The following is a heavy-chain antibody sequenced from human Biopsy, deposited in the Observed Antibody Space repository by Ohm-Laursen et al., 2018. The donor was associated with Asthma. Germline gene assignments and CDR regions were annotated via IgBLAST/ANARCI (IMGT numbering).Heavy chain of an antibody. CDR1: GFTFSSYA. Sequence: SLRLSCAASGFTFSSYAMSWVRQAPGKGLEWVSATSGSGGSTYYADSVKGRFTISRDNSKNTLYLQMNSLRAEDTAVYYCAKESRRDGYNRRNYYFDYWGQGTLVTVSS. CDR2: TSGSGGST. J-gene: IGHJ4*02. D-gene: IGHD5-24*01. CDR3: AKESRRDGYNRRNYYFDY. V-gene: IGHV3-23*01.